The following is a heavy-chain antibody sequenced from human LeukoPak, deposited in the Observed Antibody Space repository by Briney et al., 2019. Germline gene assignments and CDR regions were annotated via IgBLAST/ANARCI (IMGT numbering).Heavy chain of an antibody. CDR2: ISGSGGNT. Sequence: GGSLRLSCAASGFTFSSYAMSWVRQAPGKGLEWVSSISGSGGNTYYADSVKGRFTISRDNSKNTLYLQMNSLRAEDTAIYCCARKGAPRDAFDIWGQGTVVTVSS. V-gene: IGHV3-23*01. CDR1: GFTFSSYA. CDR3: ARKGAPRDAFDI. J-gene: IGHJ3*02.